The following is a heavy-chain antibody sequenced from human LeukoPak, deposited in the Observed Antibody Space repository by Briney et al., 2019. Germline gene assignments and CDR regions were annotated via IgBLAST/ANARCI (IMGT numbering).Heavy chain of an antibody. J-gene: IGHJ5*02. Sequence: SETLSLTCTVSGDSISRSNYHWGWIRQPPGKGLEWLGTVHHTGRAFYNPSLRGRTTVSVDTSKNQISLKLTSVTAADTAVYYCAREPDAWGQGTLVTVSS. CDR2: VHHTGRA. CDR3: AREPDA. V-gene: IGHV4-39*07. CDR1: GDSISRSNYH.